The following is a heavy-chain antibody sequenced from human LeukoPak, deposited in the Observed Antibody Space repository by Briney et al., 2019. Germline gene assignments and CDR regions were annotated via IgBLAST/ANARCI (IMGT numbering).Heavy chain of an antibody. CDR1: GYTFTSYY. CDR3: ARDKGPYCSGGSRPYYYYYGMDV. CDR2: INPSGGST. Sequence: GASVKVSCKASGYTFTSYYMHWVRQAPGQGLEWMGIINPSGGSTSYAQKFQGRVTMTRDTSTSTAYMELSSLRSEDTAVYYCARDKGPYCSGGSRPYYYYYGMDVWGQGTTVTVSS. D-gene: IGHD2-15*01. V-gene: IGHV1-46*01. J-gene: IGHJ6*02.